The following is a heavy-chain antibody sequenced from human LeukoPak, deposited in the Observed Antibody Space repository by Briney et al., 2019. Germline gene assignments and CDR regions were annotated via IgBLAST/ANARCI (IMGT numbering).Heavy chain of an antibody. V-gene: IGHV4-31*03. Sequence: SGTLSLPCTVSGGSFSSGGYYWSCIRQHPGKGLEWIVYIYYSDNTYYKPSLKSRVTISVDTSKNQCSLKLSSVTAADTAVYYCASGYCSGGSWLDYWGEGTLVTASS. CDR2: IYYSDNT. J-gene: IGHJ4*02. CDR3: ASGYCSGGSWLDY. D-gene: IGHD2-15*01. CDR1: GGSFSSGGYY.